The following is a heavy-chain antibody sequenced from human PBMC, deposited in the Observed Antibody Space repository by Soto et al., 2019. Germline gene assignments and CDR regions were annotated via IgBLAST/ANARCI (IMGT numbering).Heavy chain of an antibody. CDR2: IYWNDDK. V-gene: IGHV2-5*01. CDR1: GFSLRTTGVG. CDR3: AHTWGLPFDY. J-gene: IGHJ4*02. D-gene: IGHD3-16*01. Sequence: QITLKESGPTLMEPTQTLTLTCTYSGFSLRTTGVGVGWIRQPPGKALEWLGIIYWNDDKRYSPSLKNRFTLTSDISKSQVVLTMTNMDPVDTATYYCAHTWGLPFDYWAREPWSSSPQ.